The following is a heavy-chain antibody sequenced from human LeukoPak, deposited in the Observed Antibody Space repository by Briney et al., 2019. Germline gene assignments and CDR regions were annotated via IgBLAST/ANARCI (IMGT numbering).Heavy chain of an antibody. CDR1: GYSFTDYY. J-gene: IGHJ5*02. CDR2: INPYSGGT. Sequence: ASVKVSCKTSGYSFTDYYMHWVRQAPGQGLEWMGWINPYSGGTSSAQKFQGRVTMTRDTSISTVYMEVSWLTSDDTAIYYCARADRLHGGPYLIGPWGQGTLVTVSS. CDR3: ARADRLHGGPYLIGP. D-gene: IGHD2-21*01. V-gene: IGHV1-2*02.